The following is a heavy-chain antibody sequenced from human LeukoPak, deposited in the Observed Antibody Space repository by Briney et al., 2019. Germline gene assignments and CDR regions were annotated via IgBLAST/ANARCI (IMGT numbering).Heavy chain of an antibody. CDR2: ISGSGAST. CDR1: GFTFADYA. Sequence: GGSLRLSCTASGFTFADYAMSWVRQAPGKGLEWVSLISGSGASTYYPDSVKGRFTISRDNSRNTLSLQMNSLRAEDTAVYYCAPDLRGSASSLDDWGQGTLVTVSS. D-gene: IGHD6-25*01. V-gene: IGHV3-23*01. CDR3: APDLRGSASSLDD. J-gene: IGHJ4*02.